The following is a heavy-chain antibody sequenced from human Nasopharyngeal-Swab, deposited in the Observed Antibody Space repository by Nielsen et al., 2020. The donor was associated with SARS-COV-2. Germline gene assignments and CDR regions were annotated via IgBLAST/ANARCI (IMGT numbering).Heavy chain of an antibody. CDR3: ARDKRVLRYFDWLDVGDAFDI. D-gene: IGHD3-9*01. J-gene: IGHJ3*02. V-gene: IGHV3-21*01. CDR2: ITSSSNYI. CDR1: GFTFGSYS. Sequence: GESLKISCAASGFTFGSYSMNWVRQAPGKGLEWVSSITSSSNYIYYADSVKGRFTISRDNAKNSLYLQMNSLRAEDTALYYCARDKRVLRYFDWLDVGDAFDIWGQGTMVTVAS.